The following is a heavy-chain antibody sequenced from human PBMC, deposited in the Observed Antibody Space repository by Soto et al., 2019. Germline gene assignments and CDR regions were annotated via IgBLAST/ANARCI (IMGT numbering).Heavy chain of an antibody. J-gene: IGHJ6*02. CDR2: IYYSGST. V-gene: IGHV4-30-4*01. D-gene: IGHD1-26*01. CDR1: GGSINSGDYH. CDR3: ARDYSVPSAVAMDV. Sequence: SETLSLTCTVSGGSINSGDYHWSWIRQSPGKGLEWIGAIYYSGSTYYNPSLKSRIRISVDTSKNQFSLKVNSVTAADTAVYYCARDYSVPSAVAMDVWGQGTTVTVSS.